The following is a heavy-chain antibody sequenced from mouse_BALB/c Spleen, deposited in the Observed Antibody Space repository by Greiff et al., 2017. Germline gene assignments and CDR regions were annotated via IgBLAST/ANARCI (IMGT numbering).Heavy chain of an antibody. V-gene: IGHV5-6-4*01. CDR2: ISSGGSYT. J-gene: IGHJ2*01. CDR3: ARTGTYYFDY. Sequence: EVKLMESGGGLVKPGGSLKLSCAASGFTFSSYTMSWVRQTPEKRLEWVATISSGGSYTYYPDSVKGRFTISRDNAKNTLYLQMSSLKSEDTAMYYCARTGTYYFDYWGQGTTLTVSS. D-gene: IGHD4-1*01. CDR1: GFTFSSYT.